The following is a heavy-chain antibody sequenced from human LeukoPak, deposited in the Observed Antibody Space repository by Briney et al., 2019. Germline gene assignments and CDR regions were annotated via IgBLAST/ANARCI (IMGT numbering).Heavy chain of an antibody. V-gene: IGHV3-33*01. Sequence: GGSLRLSCAASGFTFSSYGMHWVRQAPGKGLEWVAVIWYDGSNKYYADSVKGRFTISRDNSKNTLYLQMNSLRAEDTAVYYCARESPTGSGSYWGQGTLVTVSS. CDR1: GFTFSSYG. D-gene: IGHD3-10*01. CDR2: IWYDGSNK. CDR3: ARESPTGSGSY. J-gene: IGHJ4*02.